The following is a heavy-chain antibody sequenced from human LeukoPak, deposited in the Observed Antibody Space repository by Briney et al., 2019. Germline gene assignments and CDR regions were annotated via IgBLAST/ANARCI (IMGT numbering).Heavy chain of an antibody. CDR3: ARLVGLSTTASY. V-gene: IGHV1-2*02. D-gene: IGHD5/OR15-5a*01. CDR1: GYTFIGYY. CDR2: INPTSGGT. Sequence: ASVKVSCKASGYTFIGYYLHWVRRAPGQGLEWMGWINPTSGGTNYAQKFQDRVTMTRDTSINTAYMELSRLTSDDTAVYYCARLVGLSTTASYWGQGTLVTVSS. J-gene: IGHJ4*02.